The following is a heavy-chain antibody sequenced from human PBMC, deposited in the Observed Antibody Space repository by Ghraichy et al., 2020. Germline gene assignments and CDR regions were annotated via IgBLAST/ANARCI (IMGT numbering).Heavy chain of an antibody. D-gene: IGHD6-19*01. V-gene: IGHV3-23*01. J-gene: IGHJ6*02. CDR3: AKDSQVSSAWFPHPDSYYHYGLDV. CDR1: GFTFGTYA. CDR2: ISDSGVAT. Sequence: GGSLRLSCAASGFTFGTYAMSWVRQAPGKGLQWVSAISDSGVATYYADSVKGRFTVSRDNSKNMLFLQMNSLRAEDTALYYCAKDSQVSSAWFPHPDSYYHYGLDVWGQGTTVTVSS.